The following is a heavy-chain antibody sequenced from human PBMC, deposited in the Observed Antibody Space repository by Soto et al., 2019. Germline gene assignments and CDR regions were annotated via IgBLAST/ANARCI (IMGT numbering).Heavy chain of an antibody. CDR3: ARTCSGTTCSAGLDY. CDR1: GLTFNING. J-gene: IGHJ4*02. CDR2: ISYDGIIK. D-gene: IGHD2-15*01. Sequence: GGSLRLSCAAPGLTFNINGVQWVIKATFKGLYWVAVISYDGIIKYYSDSVKGRFTISRDNSKNTLYLQMNSLRAEDTAVFYCARTCSGTTCSAGLDYWGQGTLVTVSS. V-gene: IGHV3-30*19.